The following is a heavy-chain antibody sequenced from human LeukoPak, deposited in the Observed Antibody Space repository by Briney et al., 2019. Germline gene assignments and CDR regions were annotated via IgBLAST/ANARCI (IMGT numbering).Heavy chain of an antibody. J-gene: IGHJ3*02. Sequence: PGGSLRPSCAASGFTFSNYDMTWVRQAPGKGLEWVSTISGSGGSTSYADSVKGRFTISRDNSMNTLYLQMSSLRAEDTALYYCAKDVYGDYLITDAFDIWGQGTMVTVSS. CDR3: AKDVYGDYLITDAFDI. CDR1: GFTFSNYD. V-gene: IGHV3-23*01. CDR2: ISGSGGST. D-gene: IGHD4-17*01.